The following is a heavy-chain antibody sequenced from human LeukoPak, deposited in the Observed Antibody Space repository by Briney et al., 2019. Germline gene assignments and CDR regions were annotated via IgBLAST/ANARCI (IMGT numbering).Heavy chain of an antibody. CDR3: ARGWLTTYFDP. D-gene: IGHD4-11*01. Sequence: SQTLSLTCAISGDSVSTNSAGWNWIRQSPSSGLEWLGRTYYSSKWSNDYAVSVKSRITISPDTSKNQFSLHPSSVTPDDTAVYYCARGWLTTYFDPWGQGILVSVSS. V-gene: IGHV6-1*01. J-gene: IGHJ4*02. CDR1: GDSVSTNSAG. CDR2: TYYSSKWSN.